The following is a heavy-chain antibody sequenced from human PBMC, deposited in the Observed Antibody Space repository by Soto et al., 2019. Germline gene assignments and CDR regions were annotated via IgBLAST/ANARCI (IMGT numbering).Heavy chain of an antibody. Sequence: QVQLVQSGAEVKKPGSSVKVSCKASGGTFSSYAISWVRQAPGQGLEWMGGIIPIFGTANYAQQFQGRVTITADESKSTAYMELSSLRSEDTAVYYWARGVRDGYHFALTWFDPWGQGTLVTVSS. D-gene: IGHD5-12*01. V-gene: IGHV1-69*01. CDR3: ARGVRDGYHFALTWFDP. CDR1: GGTFSSYA. CDR2: IIPIFGTA. J-gene: IGHJ5*02.